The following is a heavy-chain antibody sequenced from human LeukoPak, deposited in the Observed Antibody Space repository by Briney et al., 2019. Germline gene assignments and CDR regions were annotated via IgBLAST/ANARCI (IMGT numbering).Heavy chain of an antibody. Sequence: GASVKVSCKASGGTFSSYAISWVRQAPGQGLEWMGGIIPIFGTANYAQKFQGRVTITADESTSTAYMELSSLRSEDTAVYYCARDAHDYVTLYQNGCPDYWGQGTLVTVSS. CDR1: GGTFSSYA. V-gene: IGHV1-69*13. D-gene: IGHD4-17*01. CDR2: IIPIFGTA. J-gene: IGHJ4*02. CDR3: ARDAHDYVTLYQNGCPDY.